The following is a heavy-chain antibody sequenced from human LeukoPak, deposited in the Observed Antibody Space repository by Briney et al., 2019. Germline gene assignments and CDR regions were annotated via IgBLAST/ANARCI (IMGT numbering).Heavy chain of an antibody. J-gene: IGHJ4*02. V-gene: IGHV4-34*01. CDR3: ARRPYSSSWLFN. D-gene: IGHD6-13*01. CDR1: GGSFSGYY. CDR2: INHSGST. Sequence: SETLSLTCAVYGGSFSGYYWSWIRQPPGKGLEWSGEINHSGSTNYNPSLKSRVTISVDTSKNQFSLKLSSVTAADTAVYYCARRPYSSSWLFNWGQGTLVTVSS.